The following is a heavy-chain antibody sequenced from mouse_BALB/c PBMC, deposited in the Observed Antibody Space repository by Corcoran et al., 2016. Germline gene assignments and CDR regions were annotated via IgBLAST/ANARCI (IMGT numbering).Heavy chain of an antibody. CDR2: INTYTGEP. J-gene: IGHJ3*01. Sequence: QIQLVQSGPELKKPGETVKISCKASGYTFTNYGMNWVKQAPGKGLKWMGWINTYTGEPTYADDFKGRFAFSLETSASTAYLQINNLKNEVVATYFSVSHSMFRPRPFAYWGQGTLVTVSA. V-gene: IGHV9-1*02. D-gene: IGHD2-10*02. CDR1: GYTFTNYG. CDR3: VSHSMFRPRPFAY.